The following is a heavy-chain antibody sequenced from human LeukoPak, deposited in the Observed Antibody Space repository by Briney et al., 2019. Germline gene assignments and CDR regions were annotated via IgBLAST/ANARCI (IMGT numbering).Heavy chain of an antibody. V-gene: IGHV3-33*01. CDR3: ARDIPLSYCSGGSCYGDYYYYGMDV. Sequence: GGSLRLSCATSGFTFSNYGMHWVRQAPGRGLEWVAVVWSDGRTKYYADSAKDRFTISRDNGKNTLYLQMNSLRAEDTAVYYCARDIPLSYCSGGSCYGDYYYYGMDVWGQGTTVTVSS. CDR2: VWSDGRTK. D-gene: IGHD2-15*01. J-gene: IGHJ6*02. CDR1: GFTFSNYG.